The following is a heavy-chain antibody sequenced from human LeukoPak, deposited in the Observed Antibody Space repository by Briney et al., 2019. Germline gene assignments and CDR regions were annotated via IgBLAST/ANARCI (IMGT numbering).Heavy chain of an antibody. V-gene: IGHV3-30-3*01. CDR3: ARARYYYDSRYGMDV. J-gene: IGHJ6*02. D-gene: IGHD3-22*01. CDR1: GFTFSSYA. Sequence: GGSLRLSCAASGFTFSSYAMHWVRQAPGKGLEWVAVISYDGSNKYYADSVKGRFTISRDNSKNTLYLQMNSLRAEDTAVYYCARARYYYDSRYGMDVWGQGTAVTVSS. CDR2: ISYDGSNK.